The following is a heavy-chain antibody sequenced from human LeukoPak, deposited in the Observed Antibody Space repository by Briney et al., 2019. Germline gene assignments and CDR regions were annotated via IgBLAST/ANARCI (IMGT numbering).Heavy chain of an antibody. CDR3: ARDSTSSSSFPPDY. CDR1: GYTFTSYG. V-gene: IGHV1-18*01. CDR2: ISAYNGNT. Sequence: GASVKVSCKASGYTFTSYGISWVRQAPGQGLERMGWISAYNGNTNYAQKLQGRVTMTTDTSTSTAYMELGSLRSDDTAVYYCARDSTSSSSFPPDYWGQGTLVTVSS. D-gene: IGHD6-13*01. J-gene: IGHJ4*02.